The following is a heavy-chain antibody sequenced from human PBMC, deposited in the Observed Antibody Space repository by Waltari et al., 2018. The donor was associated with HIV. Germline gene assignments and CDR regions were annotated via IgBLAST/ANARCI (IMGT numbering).Heavy chain of an antibody. J-gene: IGHJ4*02. CDR2: IKQDGSEK. Sequence: EVQLVESGGGLVQPGGSLRLSCAASGFTFSSYVMSWVRQAPGKGLECVANIKQDGSEKYYVDSVNGRFTISRDNAENSLYLQMNSLRAEDTAVYYCARGGFYGSGSKVNWGQGTLVTVSS. V-gene: IGHV3-7*04. D-gene: IGHD3-10*01. CDR3: ARGGFYGSGSKVN. CDR1: GFTFSSYV.